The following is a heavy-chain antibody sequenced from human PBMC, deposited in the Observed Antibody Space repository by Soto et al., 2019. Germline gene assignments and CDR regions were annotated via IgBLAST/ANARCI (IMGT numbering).Heavy chain of an antibody. D-gene: IGHD3-10*01. V-gene: IGHV3-23*01. CDR3: AKGHYGSGSYYYGLFDY. Sequence: GGSLRLSCAASGFTFSGYGMNWVRQAPGKGLEWVSVISGSGDSTYYADSVKGRFTISRDNSKNTLYLQMNSLRAEDTAVYYCAKGHYGSGSYYYGLFDYWGQGTLVTVSS. CDR2: ISGSGDST. J-gene: IGHJ4*02. CDR1: GFTFSGYG.